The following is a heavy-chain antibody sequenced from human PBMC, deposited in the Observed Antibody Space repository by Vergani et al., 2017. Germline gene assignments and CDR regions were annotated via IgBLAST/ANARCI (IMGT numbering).Heavy chain of an antibody. D-gene: IGHD3-16*01. CDR1: GYTFITYG. V-gene: IGHV1-2*02. Sequence: QIQLVQSGAELKKPGGPVTVSCKTSGYTFITYGINWVRQATGQGLEWMGWMNPNSGGTNYAQKFQGRVTMTRDTSISTAYMELSRLRSDDTAVYYCARPRGIYYYYYGMDVWGQGTTVTVSS. CDR3: ARPRGIYYYYYGMDV. CDR2: MNPNSGGT. J-gene: IGHJ6*02.